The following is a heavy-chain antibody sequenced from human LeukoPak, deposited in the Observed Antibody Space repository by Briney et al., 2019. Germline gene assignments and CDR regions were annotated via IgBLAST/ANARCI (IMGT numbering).Heavy chain of an antibody. Sequence: GGSLRLSCAASGFTFNVRWMHWVRQAPGKGLVWVSRINSDGSGTSHADSVKGRFTISRDNAKNTLYLQMNSLRAEDTAVYYCARAKYSGYDLSFDPWGQGTLVTVSS. CDR1: GFTFNVRW. J-gene: IGHJ5*02. D-gene: IGHD5-12*01. V-gene: IGHV3-74*01. CDR2: INSDGSGT. CDR3: ARAKYSGYDLSFDP.